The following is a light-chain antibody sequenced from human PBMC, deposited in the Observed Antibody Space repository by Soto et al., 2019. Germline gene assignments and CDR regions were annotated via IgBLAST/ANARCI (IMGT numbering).Light chain of an antibody. CDR1: QIVSSN. V-gene: IGKV3-11*01. CDR3: HQRSNWPIT. Sequence: EIVMTQSPATLSVSPGEGATLSCRASQIVSSNLAWYQQKPGQAPRLLILGASTRATGIPARFSGSGSGTDFTLTISSLEPEDFAVYYCHQRSNWPITFGQGTRLEIK. CDR2: GAS. J-gene: IGKJ5*01.